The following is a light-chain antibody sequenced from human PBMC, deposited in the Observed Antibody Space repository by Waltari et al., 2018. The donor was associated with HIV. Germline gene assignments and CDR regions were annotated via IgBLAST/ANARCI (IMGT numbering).Light chain of an antibody. J-gene: IGLJ2*01. CDR1: SSAVGSYNL. CDR3: CSYAIGGTFV. Sequence: QSALTQPASVSGSPGPSITMSCTGPSSAVGSYNLVSWYHQHPGKAPKLIIYEVNKRPPGITNRFSGFKSGNTASLTITGLQAEDKADYHCCSYAIGGTFVFGGGTKVTVL. V-gene: IGLV2-23*02. CDR2: EVN.